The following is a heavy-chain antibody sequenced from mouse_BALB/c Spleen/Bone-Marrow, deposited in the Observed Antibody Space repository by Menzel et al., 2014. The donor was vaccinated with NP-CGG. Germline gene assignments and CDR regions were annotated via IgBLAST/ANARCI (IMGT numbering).Heavy chain of an antibody. CDR1: GFNIKDTY. J-gene: IGHJ4*01. D-gene: IGHD5-1-1*01. CDR3: ARGIPYYPMDY. V-gene: IGHV14-3*02. Sequence: EVQLQQSGAELVKPGASVKLSCRVSGFNIKDTYIHWMNQRPEPCPEWIGRMDPANGNTKYDPKFQGKATITADKSSSTAYLQLNSLTSEDTAVYYCARGIPYYPMDYWGQGTSVTVSS. CDR2: MDPANGNT.